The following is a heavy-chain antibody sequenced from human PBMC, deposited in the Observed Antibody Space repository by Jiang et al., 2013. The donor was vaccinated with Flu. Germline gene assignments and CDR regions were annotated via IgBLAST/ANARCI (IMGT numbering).Heavy chain of an antibody. V-gene: IGHV4-31*03. CDR2: IYYSGSF. D-gene: IGHD3-10*01. Sequence: PGLVKPSQTLSLTCTVSGASISSGGSFWSWLRQLPGEGLEWIGYIYYSGSFYYNPSLKSRVTISVDTSKNQFSLELNSVTAADTAVYYCARDRAETMGYYFDHWGQGILVTVSS. CDR3: ARDRAETMGYYFDH. J-gene: IGHJ4*02. CDR1: GASISSGGSF.